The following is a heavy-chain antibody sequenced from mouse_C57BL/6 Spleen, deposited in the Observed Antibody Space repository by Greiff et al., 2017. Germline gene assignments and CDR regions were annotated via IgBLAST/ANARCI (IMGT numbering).Heavy chain of an antibody. Sequence: DVKLVESGGGLVQPKGSLKLSCAASGFSFNTYAMNWVRQAPGKGLEWVARIRSKSNNYATYYADSVKDRFTISRDDSESMLYLQMNNLKTEDTAMYYCVRQRIYYDPSYAMDYWGQGTSVTVSS. D-gene: IGHD2-4*01. CDR1: GFSFNTYA. CDR3: VRQRIYYDPSYAMDY. J-gene: IGHJ4*01. V-gene: IGHV10-1*01. CDR2: IRSKSNNYAT.